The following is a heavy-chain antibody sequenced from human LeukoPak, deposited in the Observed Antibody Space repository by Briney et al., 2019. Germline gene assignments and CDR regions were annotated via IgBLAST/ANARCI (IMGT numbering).Heavy chain of an antibody. V-gene: IGHV3-43*01. CDR3: ASPGYSSGLG. Sequence: PGGSLRLSCAASGFTFHHYSMHWVRQPPGKGLEWVSLISWDGGITYYADSVRGRFTISRDNAKNSLYLQMNSLRAEDTAVYYCASPGYSSGLGWGQGTLVTVSS. D-gene: IGHD6-19*01. CDR1: GFTFHHYS. J-gene: IGHJ4*02. CDR2: ISWDGGIT.